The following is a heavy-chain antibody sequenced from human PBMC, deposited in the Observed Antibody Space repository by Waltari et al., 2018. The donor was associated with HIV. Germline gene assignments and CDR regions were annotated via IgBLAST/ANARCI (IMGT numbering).Heavy chain of an antibody. CDR1: GFTFSSYS. Sequence: EVQLVESGGGLVKPGGSLRLSCAASGFTFSSYSMNWVRQAPGKGLEWVSSISSSSSYIYYADSVKGRFTISRDNAKNSLYLQMNSLRAEDTAVYYCAREEGAKKSYNWFDPWGQGTLVTVSS. CDR2: ISSSSSYI. V-gene: IGHV3-21*01. CDR3: AREEGAKKSYNWFDP. D-gene: IGHD1-26*01. J-gene: IGHJ5*02.